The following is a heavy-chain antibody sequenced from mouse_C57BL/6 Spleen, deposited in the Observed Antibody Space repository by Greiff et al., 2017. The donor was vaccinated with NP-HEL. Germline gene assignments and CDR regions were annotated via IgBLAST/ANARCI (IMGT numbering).Heavy chain of an antibody. D-gene: IGHD1-1*01. CDR2: IDPETGGT. CDR1: GYTFTDYE. V-gene: IGHV1-15*01. J-gene: IGHJ2*01. Sequence: VQLQQSGAELVRPGASVTLSCKASGYTFTDYEMHWVKQTPVHGLEWIGAIDPETGGTAYNQKFKGKAILTADKSSSTAYMELRSLTSEDSAVYYCTRETTVVEGYYFDYWGQGTTLTVSS. CDR3: TRETTVVEGYYFDY.